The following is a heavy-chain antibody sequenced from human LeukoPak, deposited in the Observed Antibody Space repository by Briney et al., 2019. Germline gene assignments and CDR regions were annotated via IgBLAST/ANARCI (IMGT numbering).Heavy chain of an antibody. CDR1: GGSISSYY. CDR2: ILYRGST. Sequence: YPSETLSLTCTVSGGSISSYYWSWIRQTPGKGLEWIGYILYRGSTNYNPSLRSRVTISIDTSKSQFSLKLSSVTAADTAVYYCARDDGGSSNYYYGMDVWGQGTTVTVSS. J-gene: IGHJ6*01. CDR3: ARDDGGSSNYYYGMDV. V-gene: IGHV4-59*12. D-gene: IGHD2-15*01.